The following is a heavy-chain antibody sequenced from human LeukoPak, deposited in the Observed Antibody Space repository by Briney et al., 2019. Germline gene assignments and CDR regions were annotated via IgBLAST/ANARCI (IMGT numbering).Heavy chain of an antibody. Sequence: PSETLSLTCTVSGGSISSYYWSWIRQPPGKGLEWIGYIYYSGSTNYNPSLKSRVTISVDTSKNQFSLKLSSVTAADTAVYYCARTSYSSGWYGRVDYWGQGTLVTVSS. D-gene: IGHD6-19*01. CDR2: IYYSGST. CDR1: GGSISSYY. V-gene: IGHV4-59*01. J-gene: IGHJ4*02. CDR3: ARTSYSSGWYGRVDY.